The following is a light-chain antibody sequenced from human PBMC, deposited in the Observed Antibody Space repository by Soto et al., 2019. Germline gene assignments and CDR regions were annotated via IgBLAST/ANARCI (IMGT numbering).Light chain of an antibody. Sequence: EIVMTQSPATLSVSPGERATLSCRASQSIGSNLAWYQLKPGQAPRLVIFSASTRATGVPARFRGSGSGTEFTLTISSLQSEDFGIYYCQHYNNWPPLTFGGGTKVEIK. V-gene: IGKV3-15*01. CDR3: QHYNNWPPLT. CDR2: SAS. J-gene: IGKJ4*01. CDR1: QSIGSN.